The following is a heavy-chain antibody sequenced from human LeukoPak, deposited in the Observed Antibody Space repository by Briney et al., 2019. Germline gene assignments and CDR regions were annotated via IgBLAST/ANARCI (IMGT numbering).Heavy chain of an antibody. D-gene: IGHD6-19*01. J-gene: IGHJ4*02. CDR2: ISGSGGST. CDR1: GFTVSSNY. CDR3: AKDRQPGYSSGWSPFDY. V-gene: IGHV3-23*01. Sequence: GGSLRLSCAASGFTVSSNYMSWVRQAPGKGLEWVSAISGSGGSTYYADSVKGRFTISRDNSKNTLYLQMNSLRAEDTAVYYCAKDRQPGYSSGWSPFDYWGQGTLVTVSS.